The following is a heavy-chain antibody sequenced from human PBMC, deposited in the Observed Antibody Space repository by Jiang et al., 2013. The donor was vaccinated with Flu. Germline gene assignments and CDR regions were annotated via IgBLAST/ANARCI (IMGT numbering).Heavy chain of an antibody. D-gene: IGHD3-22*01. CDR3: ARAGYYYESSGYFRYFDL. J-gene: IGHJ2*01. Sequence: GAEVKKPGASVKVSCRAAGYTFTDYYLHWVRQAPGQGLEYLGRINPNSGATKSPQRFQGRVTMTRDTSISTAYMELSRLTSDDTAVYYCARAGYYYESSGYFRYFDLWGRGTLVVVSA. CDR2: INPNSGAT. CDR1: GYTFTDYY. V-gene: IGHV1-2*06.